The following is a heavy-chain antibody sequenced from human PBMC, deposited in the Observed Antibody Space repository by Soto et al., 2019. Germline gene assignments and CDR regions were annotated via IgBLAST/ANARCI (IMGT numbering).Heavy chain of an antibody. CDR2: VYSGGST. D-gene: IGHD2-15*01. Sequence: EVQLLESGGGLVQPGGSLRLSCAASGFTFSSYAMSWVRQAPGKGLEWVSIVYSGGSTYYADSVKGRFTISRDNSKNTLYLQMNSLRVEDTALYYCAKGRGGNYAFDIWGQGTMVTVSS. CDR3: AKGRGGNYAFDI. J-gene: IGHJ3*02. CDR1: GFTFSSYA. V-gene: IGHV3-23*03.